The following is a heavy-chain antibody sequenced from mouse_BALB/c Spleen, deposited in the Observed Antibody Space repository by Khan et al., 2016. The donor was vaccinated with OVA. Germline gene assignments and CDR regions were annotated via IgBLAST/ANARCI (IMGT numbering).Heavy chain of an antibody. CDR1: GFSLTGYG. V-gene: IGHV2-6-7*01. Sequence: QVQLKESGPGLVAPSQSLSITCTVSGFSLTGYGVNWVRQPPGKGLEWLGMIWGDGRTDYNSALKSRLNLNKDNSKSQAFLKMNSLQTDDTARYYCARAYYGNYREAMDYWGQGTSVTVSS. CDR2: IWGDGRT. J-gene: IGHJ4*01. CDR3: ARAYYGNYREAMDY. D-gene: IGHD2-10*01.